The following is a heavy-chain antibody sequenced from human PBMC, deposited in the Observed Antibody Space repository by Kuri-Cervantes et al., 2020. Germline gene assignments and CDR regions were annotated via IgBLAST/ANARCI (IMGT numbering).Heavy chain of an antibody. CDR3: AKEAMKAVTGTFYFDY. CDR1: GFTFSKAW. Sequence: GGSLRLSCAASGFTFSKAWMSWVRQAPGKGLEWVAVISYDGSNEYYADSVKGRFTISRDNSKNTLYLQMNSLRAEDTAVYYCAKEAMKAVTGTFYFDYWGQGTLVTVSS. D-gene: IGHD6-19*01. CDR2: ISYDGSNE. J-gene: IGHJ4*02. V-gene: IGHV3-30*18.